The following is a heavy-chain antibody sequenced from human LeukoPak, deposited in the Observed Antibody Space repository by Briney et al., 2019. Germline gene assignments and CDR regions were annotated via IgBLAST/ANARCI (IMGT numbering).Heavy chain of an antibody. Sequence: ASVKVSCKASGYTFKGYYIHWIRQAPGQGLEWMGWINPNSGGTNYAQKFQGRVAITWDTSITTAYMDLSRLTSDDTAVYYCARDRYGDGFAHLDYWGQGALVTVSS. CDR1: GYTFKGYY. CDR3: ARDRYGDGFAHLDY. CDR2: INPNSGGT. J-gene: IGHJ4*02. D-gene: IGHD5-24*01. V-gene: IGHV1-2*02.